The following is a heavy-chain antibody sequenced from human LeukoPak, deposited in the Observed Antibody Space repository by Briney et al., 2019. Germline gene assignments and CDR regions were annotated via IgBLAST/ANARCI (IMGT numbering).Heavy chain of an antibody. Sequence: PGGSLRLSCAASGFTFSSYWMTCVRQAPGKGLEWVANIKQDGSEQYNVDSVKGRFTISRDNAKNSLYLQMNSLRAEDTAVYYCARGPDHYYYYMEVWGKGTTVTVSS. CDR2: IKQDGSEQ. CDR1: GFTFSSYW. CDR3: ARGPDHYYYYMEV. V-gene: IGHV3-7*01. J-gene: IGHJ6*03. D-gene: IGHD1-14*01.